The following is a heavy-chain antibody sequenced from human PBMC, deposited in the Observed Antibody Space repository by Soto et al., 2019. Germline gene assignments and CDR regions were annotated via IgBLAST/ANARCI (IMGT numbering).Heavy chain of an antibody. D-gene: IGHD3-3*01. V-gene: IGHV1-2*04. J-gene: IGHJ6*03. CDR1: GYTFTGYY. CDR3: ARAYDFWSGYYLMDV. CDR2: INPNSGGT. Sequence: ASVKVSCKASGYTFTGYYMHWVRQAPGQGLEWMGWINPNSGGTNYAQKFQGWVTMTRDTSISTAYMELSRLRSDDTAVYYCARAYDFWSGYYLMDVWGKGTTVTVSS.